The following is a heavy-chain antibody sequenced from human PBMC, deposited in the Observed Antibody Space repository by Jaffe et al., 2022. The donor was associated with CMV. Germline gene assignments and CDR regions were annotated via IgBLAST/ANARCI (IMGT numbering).Heavy chain of an antibody. Sequence: EVQLVESGGGLVKPGGSLRLSCAASGFTFSSYSMNWVRQAPGKGLEWVSSISSSSSYIYYADSVKGRFTISRDNAKNSLYLQMNSLRAEDTAVYYCARIEDSSGGAAFDIWGQGTMVTVSS. CDR3: ARIEDSSGGAAFDI. D-gene: IGHD6-19*01. J-gene: IGHJ3*02. CDR1: GFTFSSYS. V-gene: IGHV3-21*01. CDR2: ISSSSSYI.